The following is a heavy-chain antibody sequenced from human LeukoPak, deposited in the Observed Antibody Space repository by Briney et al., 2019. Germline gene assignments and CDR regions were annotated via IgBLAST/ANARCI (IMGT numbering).Heavy chain of an antibody. J-gene: IGHJ4*02. CDR3: ARGGVLRYFDWLSRHYYFDY. D-gene: IGHD3-9*01. CDR2: INPNSGNT. CDR1: GYTFSDYY. V-gene: IGHV1-8*02. Sequence: GASVKVSCKTSGYTFSDYYIHWIRQAPGQGLEWVGWINPNSGNTGYAQKFQGRVTMTRNTSISTAYMELSSLRSEDTAVYYCARGGVLRYFDWLSRHYYFDYWGQGTLVTVSS.